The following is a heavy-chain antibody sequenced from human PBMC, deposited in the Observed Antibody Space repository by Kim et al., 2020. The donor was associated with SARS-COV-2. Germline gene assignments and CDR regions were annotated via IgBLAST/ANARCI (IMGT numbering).Heavy chain of an antibody. CDR2: ISYDGSKK. Sequence: GGSLRLSCAASGFTFSSHGMHWVRQAPGKGLEWVAVISYDGSKKYYVDSVKGRFTISRDNYKDTLDLQMNSLRAEDTAVYYCAKDFYGHYENEYYYDIDVWGQGSTVTV. CDR3: AKDFYGHYENEYYYDIDV. J-gene: IGHJ6*02. V-gene: IGHV3-30*18. CDR1: GFTFSSHG. D-gene: IGHD4-17*01.